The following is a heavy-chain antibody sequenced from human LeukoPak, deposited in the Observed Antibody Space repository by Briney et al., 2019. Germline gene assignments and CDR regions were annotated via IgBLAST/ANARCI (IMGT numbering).Heavy chain of an antibody. D-gene: IGHD6-19*01. J-gene: IGHJ4*02. CDR1: GSTFSTYA. CDR3: ARGFLGGTDQYFDS. CDR2: IGGGGPTT. V-gene: IGHV3-23*01. Sequence: GGSLRLSCAASGSTFSTYAMNWVRQAPAKGLEWVSTIGGGGPTTDYADSVKDRFTISRDNSKNTLYLQMNSLRAEDTAVYFCARGFLGGTDQYFDSWGQGTLVTVSS.